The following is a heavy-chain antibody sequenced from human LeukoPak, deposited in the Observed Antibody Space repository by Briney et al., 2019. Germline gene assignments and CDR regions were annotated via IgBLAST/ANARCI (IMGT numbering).Heavy chain of an antibody. D-gene: IGHD5-12*01. V-gene: IGHV3-48*03. CDR3: AKAYSGYADY. Sequence: GGSLRLSCAASGFTFSSYEMNWVRQAPGKGLEWVSYISSSGSTIYYADSVKGRFTISRGNSENTLYLQLNSLRPEDTAVYFCAKAYSGYADYWGQGTLVTVSS. CDR1: GFTFSSYE. J-gene: IGHJ4*02. CDR2: ISSSGSTI.